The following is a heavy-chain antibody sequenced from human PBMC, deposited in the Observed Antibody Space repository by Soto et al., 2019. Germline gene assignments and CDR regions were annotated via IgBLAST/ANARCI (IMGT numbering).Heavy chain of an antibody. D-gene: IGHD2-2*02. Sequence: ASVKVSCKASGYTFTSYGISWVRQAPGQGLEWMGWISAYNGNTNYAQKLQGRVTMTTDTSTSTAYMELRSLRSDDTAVYYCARSYWAYCSSTSCYTPGPPGWFDPSCQGTLGTVFS. J-gene: IGHJ5*02. CDR1: GYTFTSYG. V-gene: IGHV1-18*04. CDR2: ISAYNGNT. CDR3: ARSYWAYCSSTSCYTPGPPGWFDP.